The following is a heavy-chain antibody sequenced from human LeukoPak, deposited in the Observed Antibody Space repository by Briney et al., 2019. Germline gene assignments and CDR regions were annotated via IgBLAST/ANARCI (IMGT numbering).Heavy chain of an antibody. J-gene: IGHJ5*02. CDR2: ISYDGSNK. D-gene: IGHD2-2*01. Sequence: PGGSLRLSCAASGFTFSSYAMHWVRQAPGKGLEWVAVISYDGSNKYYADSVKGRFTISRDNSKNTLYLQMNSLRAEDTAVYYCARDPWVGTLYQDNWFDPWGQGTLVTVSP. CDR3: ARDPWVGTLYQDNWFDP. V-gene: IGHV3-30-3*01. CDR1: GFTFSSYA.